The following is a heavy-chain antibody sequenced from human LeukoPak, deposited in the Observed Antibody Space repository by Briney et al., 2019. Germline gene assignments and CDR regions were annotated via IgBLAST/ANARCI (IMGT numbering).Heavy chain of an antibody. J-gene: IGHJ3*02. V-gene: IGHV4-59*08. D-gene: IGHD1-26*01. CDR2: VYYNGDI. CDR3: ARRWIVGATPGAFDI. CDR1: GFNFRAYW. Sequence: GSLRLSCTTSGFNFRAYWMGWVRQAPGKGLEWIAYVYYNGDIMYNPSLKSRVIISVDTSKNQFSLKLNSVTAADSAMYYCARRWIVGATPGAFDIWGQGTMVTVSS.